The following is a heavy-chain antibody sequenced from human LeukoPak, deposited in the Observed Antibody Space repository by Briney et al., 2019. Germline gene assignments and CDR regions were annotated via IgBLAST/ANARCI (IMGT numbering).Heavy chain of an antibody. CDR1: GGTFSSYA. Sequence: ASVKVSCKASGGTFSSYAISWVRQAPGQGLEWMGGIIPIFGTANYAQKFQGRVTITADKSTSTAYMELSSLRSEDTAVYYCARVSMITFGGVIDKGGYYFDYWGQGTLVTVSS. J-gene: IGHJ4*02. D-gene: IGHD3-16*02. CDR2: IIPIFGTA. V-gene: IGHV1-69*06. CDR3: ARVSMITFGGVIDKGGYYFDY.